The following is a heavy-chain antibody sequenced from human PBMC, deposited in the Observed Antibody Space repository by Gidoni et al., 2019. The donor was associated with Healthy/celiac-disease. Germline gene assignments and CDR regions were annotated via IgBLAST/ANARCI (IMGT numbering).Heavy chain of an antibody. Sequence: QVQLVQSGAEVKKPGDSVTVSCKVSGYTLPELSMHWVRQAPGKGLEWMGGFDPEDGETIYAQKFQGRVTMTEDTSTDTAYMELSSLRSEDTAVYYCATDTGGSLHYYYYGMDVWGQGTTVTVSS. D-gene: IGHD3-10*01. J-gene: IGHJ6*02. CDR1: GYTLPELS. CDR3: ATDTGGSLHYYYYGMDV. CDR2: FDPEDGET. V-gene: IGHV1-24*01.